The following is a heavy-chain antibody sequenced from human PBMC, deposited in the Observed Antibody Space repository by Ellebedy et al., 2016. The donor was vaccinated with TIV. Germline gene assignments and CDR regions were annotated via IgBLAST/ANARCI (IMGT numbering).Heavy chain of an antibody. D-gene: IGHD2-2*02. CDR2: ISWNSGSI. J-gene: IGHJ4*02. CDR1: GFTFADYA. CDR3: AKEGCSSTSCYRGEGSFDY. Sequence: GGSLRLSCAASGFTFADYAMHWVRQAPGKGLEWVSGISWNSGSIGYADSVKGRFTISRDNAKNSLYLQMNSLRAEDTALYYCAKEGCSSTSCYRGEGSFDYWGQGTLVTVSS. V-gene: IGHV3-9*01.